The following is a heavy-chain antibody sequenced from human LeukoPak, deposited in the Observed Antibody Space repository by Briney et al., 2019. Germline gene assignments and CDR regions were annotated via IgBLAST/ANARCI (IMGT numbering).Heavy chain of an antibody. Sequence: SVKDSCKASGGTFSSYAISWVRQAPGQGLEWMGRIIPMLGLANYVQKFQGRVTISADKATSTAYMERRSLRSEDTAVDYCARDTDYCDSSGYSPSPYDSFDYWGEGTLVTVS. CDR1: GGTFSSYA. D-gene: IGHD3-22*01. V-gene: IGHV1-69*04. J-gene: IGHJ4*02. CDR2: IIPMLGLA. CDR3: ARDTDYCDSSGYSPSPYDSFDY.